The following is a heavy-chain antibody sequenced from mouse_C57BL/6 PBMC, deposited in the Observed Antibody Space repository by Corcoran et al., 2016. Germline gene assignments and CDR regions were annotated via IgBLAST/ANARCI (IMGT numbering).Heavy chain of an antibody. J-gene: IGHJ3*01. CDR1: GYSITSGYY. V-gene: IGHV3-6*01. Sequence: DVQLQESGPGLVKPSQSLSLTCSVTGYSITSGYYWNWIRQFPGNKLEWMGYISYDGSNNYNPSLKNRISITRDTSKNQFFLKLNSVTTEDTATYYCASGYYYGSSPSFAYWGQGTLSLSLQ. CDR3: ASGYYYGSSPSFAY. CDR2: ISYDGSN. D-gene: IGHD1-1*01.